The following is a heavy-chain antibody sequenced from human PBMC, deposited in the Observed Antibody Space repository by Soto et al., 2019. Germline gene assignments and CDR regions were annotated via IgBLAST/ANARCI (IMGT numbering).Heavy chain of an antibody. Sequence: PGGSLILSCAASGFTFNTYWMHWVRQVPGEGLVWVARITPNGRSTTYADSVKGRFTISRDNAKSTVYLQMNSLRAEDTAVYSCASGVYDSSAYFDYWGQGAQVTVSS. J-gene: IGHJ4*02. CDR1: GFTFNTYW. CDR2: ITPNGRST. V-gene: IGHV3-74*01. D-gene: IGHD3-22*01. CDR3: ASGVYDSSAYFDY.